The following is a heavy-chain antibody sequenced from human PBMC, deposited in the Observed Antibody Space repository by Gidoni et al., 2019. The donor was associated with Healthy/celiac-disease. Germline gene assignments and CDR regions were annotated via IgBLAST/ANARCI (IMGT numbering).Heavy chain of an antibody. D-gene: IGHD3-22*01. J-gene: IGHJ4*02. CDR3: ARTVGYYDSSGYYGYFDY. V-gene: IGHV1-46*01. CDR2: INPSGGST. CDR1: GYTFPSYY. Sequence: QVQLVQSGAEVKKPGASVKVSCKASGYTFPSYYMHWVRQAPGQGLEWMGIINPSGGSTSYAQKFQGRVTMTRDTATSTVYMELSSLRSEDTAVYYCARTVGYYDSSGYYGYFDYWGQGTLVTVSS.